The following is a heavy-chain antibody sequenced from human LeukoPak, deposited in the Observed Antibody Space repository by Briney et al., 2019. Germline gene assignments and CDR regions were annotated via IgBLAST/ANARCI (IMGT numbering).Heavy chain of an antibody. Sequence: ASVKVSCKASGYTFTSYYMHWVRQAPGQGLEWMGIINPSGGSTSYAQKFQGRVTMTRDTSTSTVYMELSSLRAEDTALYHCARGFWAAGTGWVLGDYWGQGTLVTVSS. J-gene: IGHJ4*02. CDR1: GYTFTSYY. CDR3: ARGFWAAGTGWVLGDY. CDR2: INPSGGST. V-gene: IGHV1-46*01. D-gene: IGHD6-13*01.